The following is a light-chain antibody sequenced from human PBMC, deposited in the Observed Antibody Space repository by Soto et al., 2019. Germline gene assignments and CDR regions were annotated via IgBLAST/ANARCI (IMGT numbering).Light chain of an antibody. CDR3: YSYAGSHNV. CDR2: EVN. Sequence: QSALTQPASVSGSPGQSITISCTGTSSDVGGYNYVSWYQQHPGRAPRLMIYEVNKRPSGVPDRFSGSKSGDTASLTVSGLQAEDEADYYCYSYAGSHNVFGTGTKLTVL. CDR1: SSDVGGYNY. V-gene: IGLV2-8*01. J-gene: IGLJ1*01.